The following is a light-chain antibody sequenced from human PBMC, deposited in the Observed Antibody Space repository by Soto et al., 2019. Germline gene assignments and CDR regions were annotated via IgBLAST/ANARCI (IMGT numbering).Light chain of an antibody. CDR2: AAS. J-gene: IGKJ4*01. V-gene: IGKV1-39*01. CDR1: QSISSS. CDR3: QQSHSTPPT. Sequence: DIQMTQSPSSLSASVGDRVTITYRASQSISSSLNWYQQTPGKAPKLLIYAASSLQSGVPSRFSGSGSGTDVTLTISSLQPEDVATDYCQQSHSTPPTFGGGPKVEIK.